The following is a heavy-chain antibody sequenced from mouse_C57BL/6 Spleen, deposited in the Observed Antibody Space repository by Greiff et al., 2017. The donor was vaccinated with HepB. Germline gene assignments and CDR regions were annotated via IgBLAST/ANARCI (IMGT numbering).Heavy chain of an antibody. J-gene: IGHJ2*01. Sequence: LQQSGGGLVQPGGSMKLSCVASGFTFSNYWMNWVRQSPEKGLEWVAQIRLKSDNYATHYAESVKGRFTISRDDSKSSVYLQMNNVRAEDTGIYYCTGRGGDYWGQGTTLTVSS. CDR1: GFTFSNYW. CDR2: IRLKSDNYAT. V-gene: IGHV6-3*01. CDR3: TGRGGDY.